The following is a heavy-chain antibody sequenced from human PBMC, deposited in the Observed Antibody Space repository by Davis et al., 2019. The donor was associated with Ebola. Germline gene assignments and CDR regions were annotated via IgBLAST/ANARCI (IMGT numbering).Heavy chain of an antibody. Sequence: SETLSLTCSVSGGSVGSDYWSWIRQPPGKGLEWIGYIYYSGSTNYNPSLKSRVTISVDTSKNQFSLKLSSVTAADTAVYYCAGSVTTLVYFDYWGQGTLVTVSS. CDR2: IYYSGST. V-gene: IGHV4-59*02. D-gene: IGHD4-17*01. CDR3: AGSVTTLVYFDY. CDR1: GGSVGSDY. J-gene: IGHJ4*02.